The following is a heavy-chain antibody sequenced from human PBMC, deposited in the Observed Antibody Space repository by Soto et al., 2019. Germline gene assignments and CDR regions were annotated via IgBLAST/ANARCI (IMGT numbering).Heavy chain of an antibody. D-gene: IGHD3-22*01. J-gene: IGHJ3*02. CDR3: ARDSSVRYYYDSSGYLGAFDI. CDR2: IYYSGST. V-gene: IGHV4-31*03. CDR1: GGSISSGGYY. Sequence: SETLSLTCTVSGGSISSGGYYWSWIRQHPGKGLEWIGYIYYSGSTYYNPSLKSRVTISVDTSKNQFSLKLSSVTAADTAVYYCARDSSVRYYYDSSGYLGAFDIWGQGTMVTVSS.